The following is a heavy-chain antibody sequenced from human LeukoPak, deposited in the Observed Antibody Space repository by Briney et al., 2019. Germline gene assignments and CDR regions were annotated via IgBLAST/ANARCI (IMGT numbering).Heavy chain of an antibody. CDR3: ARDRYYYDSSGYFDY. J-gene: IGHJ4*02. CDR1: GFTFSSYA. D-gene: IGHD3-22*01. CDR2: ISSSSSTI. Sequence: GGSLRLSCAASGFTFSSYAMSWVRQAPGKGLEWVSYISSSSSTIYYADSVKGRFTISRDNAKNSLYLQMNSLRAEDTAVYYCARDRYYYDSSGYFDYWGQGTLVTVSS. V-gene: IGHV3-48*01.